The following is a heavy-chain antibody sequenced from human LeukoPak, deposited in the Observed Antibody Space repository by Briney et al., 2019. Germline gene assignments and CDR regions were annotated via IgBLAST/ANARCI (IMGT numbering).Heavy chain of an antibody. CDR3: ARDGGWYNWFDP. Sequence: SETLSLTCTVSGGSISSGGYYWSWIRQHPGKGLEWIGYIYYSGSTYYNPSLKSRVTISVDTSKNQSSLKLSSVTAADTAVYYCARDGGWYNWFDPWGQGTLVTVSS. D-gene: IGHD2-15*01. CDR1: GGSISSGGYY. V-gene: IGHV4-31*03. J-gene: IGHJ5*02. CDR2: IYYSGST.